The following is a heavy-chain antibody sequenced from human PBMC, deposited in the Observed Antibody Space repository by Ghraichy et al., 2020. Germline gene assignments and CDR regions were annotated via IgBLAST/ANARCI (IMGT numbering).Heavy chain of an antibody. Sequence: SETLSLTCSVSGGSISSGSYSWGWIRQPPGKGLEWIGSIYYSGSTYYNPSLKSRVTISVDTSKNQFSLKLGSVTAADTAVYYCARVVYSSAWSAFDFWGQGTLVTVSS. V-gene: IGHV4-39*01. CDR3: ARVVYSSAWSAFDF. CDR2: IYYSGST. D-gene: IGHD6-19*01. CDR1: GGSISSGSYS. J-gene: IGHJ4*02.